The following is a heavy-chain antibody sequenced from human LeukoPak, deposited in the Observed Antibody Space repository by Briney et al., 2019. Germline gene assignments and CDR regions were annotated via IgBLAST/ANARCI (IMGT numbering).Heavy chain of an antibody. J-gene: IGHJ4*02. V-gene: IGHV3-30*03. CDR1: GFTFSSYG. D-gene: IGHD3-22*01. CDR3: ARDRYYYDSSGAGVPDY. CDR2: ISYDGSNK. Sequence: PGRSLRLSCAASGFTFSSYGMHWVRQAPGKGLEWVAVISYDGSNKYYADSVKGRFTISRDNSKNTLYLQMNSLRAEDTAVYYCARDRYYYDSSGAGVPDYWGQGTLVTVSS.